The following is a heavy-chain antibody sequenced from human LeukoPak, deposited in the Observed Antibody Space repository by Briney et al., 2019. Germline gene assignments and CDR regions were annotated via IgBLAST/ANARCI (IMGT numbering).Heavy chain of an antibody. CDR3: ARCLYSSGWYDAFDI. CDR1: GVSISSYY. D-gene: IGHD6-19*01. Sequence: SETLSLTCTVSGVSISSYYWSWIRQPPGKGLEWIGYIYYSGSTDYNPSLKSRVTISVDTSKNQFSLKLSSVTAADTAVYYCARCLYSSGWYDAFDIWGQGTMVTVSS. CDR2: IYYSGST. V-gene: IGHV4-59*01. J-gene: IGHJ3*02.